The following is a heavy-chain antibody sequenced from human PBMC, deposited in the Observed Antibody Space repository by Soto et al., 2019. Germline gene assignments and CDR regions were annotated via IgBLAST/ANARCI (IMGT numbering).Heavy chain of an antibody. V-gene: IGHV3-30-3*01. J-gene: IGHJ6*02. CDR3: ARAGCDGGSCYTLVGLRYGMDV. CDR2: ISYDGNNK. CDR1: GFTFSSYA. Sequence: QVQLVESGGGVVQPGRSQRLSCAASGFTFSSYAMYWVRQAPGKGLEWVAVISYDGNNKYYADSVKGRFTISRDNSKKTLYRQMNSLRAEDPAVYYCARAGCDGGSCYTLVGLRYGMDVWGQGTPVTVSS. D-gene: IGHD2-15*01.